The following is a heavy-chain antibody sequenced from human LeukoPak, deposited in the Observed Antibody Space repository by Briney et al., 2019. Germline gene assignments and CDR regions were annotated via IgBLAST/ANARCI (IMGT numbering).Heavy chain of an antibody. CDR3: AHSNYDILTGYFQH. V-gene: IGHV2-5*02. CDR2: IYCDDDK. D-gene: IGHD3-9*01. J-gene: IGHJ1*01. Sequence: SGPTLVNPTQTLTLTCTFSGFSLSTSGVGVGWIRQPPGKALEWLALIYCDDDKRYSPSLTSRLTITKDTSKNPVVLTMTNMDPVDTATYYCAHSNYDILTGYFQHWGQGTLVTVSS. CDR1: GFSLSTSGVG.